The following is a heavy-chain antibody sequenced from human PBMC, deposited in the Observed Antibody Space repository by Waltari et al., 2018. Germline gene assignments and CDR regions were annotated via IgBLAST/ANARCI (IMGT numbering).Heavy chain of an antibody. D-gene: IGHD3-10*01. CDR2: INHSGST. Sequence: QPPGKGLEWIGEINHSGSTNYNPSLKSRVTISVDTSKNQFSLKLSSVTAADTAVYYCARGRITMVRGVMSYFDYWGQGTLGTVSS. J-gene: IGHJ4*02. CDR3: ARGRITMVRGVMSYFDY. V-gene: IGHV4-34*01.